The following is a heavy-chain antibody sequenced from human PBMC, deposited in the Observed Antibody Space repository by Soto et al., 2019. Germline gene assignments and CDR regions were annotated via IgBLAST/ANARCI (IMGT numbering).Heavy chain of an antibody. Sequence: QLQLQESGPGLVKHSDTLSLTCTVSGGSISSSSYSWGWLRQPPGKGLEWIGSLYYSGSTYYNPSLKRRVTIPVDTSKNQFSLKLSSVTAADTAVYYCARLRRRGSYYLDYWGQGTLVTVSS. CDR2: LYYSGST. V-gene: IGHV4-39*01. CDR1: GGSISSSSYS. J-gene: IGHJ4*02. CDR3: ARLRRRGSYYLDY. D-gene: IGHD1-26*01.